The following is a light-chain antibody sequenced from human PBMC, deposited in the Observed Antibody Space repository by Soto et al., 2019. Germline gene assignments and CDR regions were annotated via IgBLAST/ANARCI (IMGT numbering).Light chain of an antibody. Sequence: QSALTQPASVSGSPGQSITISCTGTSSDVGGYNYVSWYQQHPGKARKLMIYDVSNRPSGVSNRFSGSKSGNTASLTISGLQAEDEADYYCSSYTSSSTPAVVFGGGTKLTVL. CDR1: SSDVGGYNY. J-gene: IGLJ2*01. CDR3: SSYTSSSTPAVV. V-gene: IGLV2-14*01. CDR2: DVS.